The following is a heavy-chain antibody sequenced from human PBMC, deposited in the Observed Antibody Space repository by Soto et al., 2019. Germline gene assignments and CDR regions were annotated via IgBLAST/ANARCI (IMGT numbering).Heavy chain of an antibody. CDR1: GFTFSSYA. J-gene: IGHJ4*02. D-gene: IGHD3-10*01. CDR3: AKALSVRGVIIPDY. Sequence: EVQLLESGGGLVQPGGSLRLSCAASGFTFSSYAMSWVRQAPGKGLEWVSAISGSGGSTYYADSVKGRFTISRDNSKNTLYLQMNSLRADDTAVYYCAKALSVRGVIIPDYWGQGTLVTVSS. CDR2: ISGSGGST. V-gene: IGHV3-23*01.